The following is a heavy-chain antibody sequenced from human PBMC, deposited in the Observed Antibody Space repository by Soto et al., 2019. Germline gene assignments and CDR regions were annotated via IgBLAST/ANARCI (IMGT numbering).Heavy chain of an antibody. V-gene: IGHV4-39*07. Sequence: SETLSLTCAVSGASISGSYYYWAWLRQSPGKGPERIGSVFYTGFTSYNPSLESRVSVSVDTSKSQFSLKLSAVTAADTAVYYCARVVVAASYHFDYWGQGSLVTVSS. D-gene: IGHD2-15*01. J-gene: IGHJ4*02. CDR1: GASISGSYYY. CDR2: VFYTGFT. CDR3: ARVVVAASYHFDY.